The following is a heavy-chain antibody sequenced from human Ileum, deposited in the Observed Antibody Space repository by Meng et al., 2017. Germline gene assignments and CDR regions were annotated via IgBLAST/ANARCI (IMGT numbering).Heavy chain of an antibody. CDR1: GGSVSSASYY. Sequence: PLRESGPGLVRPSETLSLTCNVSGGSVSSASYYWSWIRQPPGKGLEWIGLIHYSGSRNYNPSLKSRVTMSVDTSKNQVSLRLTSVTAADTAVYYCARFYGSGTFEVHDYWGQGTLVTVSS. V-gene: IGHV4-61*01. D-gene: IGHD3-10*01. CDR3: ARFYGSGTFEVHDY. CDR2: IHYSGSR. J-gene: IGHJ4*02.